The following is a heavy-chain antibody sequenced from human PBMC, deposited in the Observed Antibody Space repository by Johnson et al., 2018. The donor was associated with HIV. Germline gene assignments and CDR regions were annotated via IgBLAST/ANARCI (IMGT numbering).Heavy chain of an antibody. CDR3: ARAYSYGAFDI. CDR2: IYSGGST. D-gene: IGHD5-18*01. V-gene: IGHV3-66*01. J-gene: IGHJ3*02. Sequence: VQLVESGGDLVQPGGSLRLSCVASGFIFSNYWMSWVRQAPGKGLEWVSVIYSGGSTYYADSVKGRFTISRDNSKNTLYLQMNSLRAEDTAVYYCARAYSYGAFDIWGQGTMVTVSS. CDR1: GFIFSNYW.